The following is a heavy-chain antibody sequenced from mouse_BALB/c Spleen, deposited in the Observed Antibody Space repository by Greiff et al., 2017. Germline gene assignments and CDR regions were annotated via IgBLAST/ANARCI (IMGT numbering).Heavy chain of an antibody. CDR2: IRNKANGYTT. CDR1: GFTFTDYY. D-gene: IGHD1-1*01. J-gene: IGHJ2*01. CDR3: ARDSHYYGSSYFYFDY. V-gene: IGHV7-3*02. Sequence: DVHLVESGGGLVQPGGSLRLSCATSGFTFTDYYMSWVRQPPGKALEWLGFIRNKANGYTTEYSASVKGRFTISRDNSQSILYLQMNTLRAEDSATYYCARDSHYYGSSYFYFDYWGQGTTLTVSS.